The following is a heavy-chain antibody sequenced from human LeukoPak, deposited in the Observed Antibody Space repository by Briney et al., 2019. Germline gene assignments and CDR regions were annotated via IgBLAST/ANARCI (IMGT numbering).Heavy chain of an antibody. Sequence: SETLSLTCTVSGGSVSSGSYYWSWIRQPPGKGLGWIGYIYYSGSTNYNPSLKSRVTISVDTSKNQFSLKLSSVTAADTAVYYCARAGGYDILDGMDVWGKGTTVTVSS. CDR1: GGSVSSGSYY. D-gene: IGHD3-9*01. V-gene: IGHV4-61*01. CDR3: ARAGGYDILDGMDV. J-gene: IGHJ6*04. CDR2: IYYSGST.